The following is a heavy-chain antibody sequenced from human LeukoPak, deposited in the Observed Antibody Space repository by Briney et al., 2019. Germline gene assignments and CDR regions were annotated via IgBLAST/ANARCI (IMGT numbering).Heavy chain of an antibody. CDR1: GYTFTGYY. CDR3: AREYSYAKYYYDY. V-gene: IGHV1-2*02. Sequence: GASVKVSCTASGYTFTGYYMHWVRQAPGQGLEWMGWINPNSGGTNYAQKFQGRVTMTRDTSISTAYMELSRLRSDDTALYYCAREYSYAKYYYDYWGQGTLVTVSS. J-gene: IGHJ4*02. D-gene: IGHD5-18*01. CDR2: INPNSGGT.